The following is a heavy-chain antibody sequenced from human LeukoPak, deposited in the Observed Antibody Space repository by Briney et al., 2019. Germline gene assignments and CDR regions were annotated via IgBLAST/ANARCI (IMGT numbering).Heavy chain of an antibody. CDR1: GFTYANYA. Sequence: PGGSLRLSYVASGFTYANYAMNWVRQAPGKRLEWVASITGTGGRGGIYYADSVKGRFTISRDNSKNTLFLQMSSLRAEDTAVYHCAKGDRGHCTGVKCYPFDYWGQGTVVTVSS. V-gene: IGHV3-23*01. CDR2: ITGTGGRGGI. J-gene: IGHJ4*02. D-gene: IGHD2-8*02. CDR3: AKGDRGHCTGVKCYPFDY.